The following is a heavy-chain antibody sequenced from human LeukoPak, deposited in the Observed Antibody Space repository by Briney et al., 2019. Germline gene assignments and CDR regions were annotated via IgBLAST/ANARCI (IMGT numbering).Heavy chain of an antibody. V-gene: IGHV1-18*01. J-gene: IGHJ4*02. CDR1: GYTFSRYG. D-gene: IGHD5-12*01. Sequence: ASVTVSCKASGYTFSRYGIAWVRQAPGQGLEWMGWISGYNGNTNYAEKLQGRVSMTTDTSTTTAYMELRSLTSDDTALYYCARSSLGTITAGPFDYWGQGTLVTVSS. CDR2: ISGYNGNT. CDR3: ARSSLGTITAGPFDY.